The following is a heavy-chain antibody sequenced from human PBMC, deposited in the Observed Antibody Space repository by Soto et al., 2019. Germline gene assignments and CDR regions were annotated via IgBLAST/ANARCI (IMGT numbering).Heavy chain of an antibody. V-gene: IGHV4-31*03. Sequence: SETLSLTCTVSGGSISSGGYYWSWIRQHPGKGLEWIGYIYYSGSTYYNPSLRSRVTISVDTSKNQFSLKLSSVTAADTAVYYCARDNPTTVTTFYFDYWGQGTLVTVSS. CDR3: ARDNPTTVTTFYFDY. D-gene: IGHD4-17*01. CDR1: GGSISSGGYY. J-gene: IGHJ4*02. CDR2: IYYSGST.